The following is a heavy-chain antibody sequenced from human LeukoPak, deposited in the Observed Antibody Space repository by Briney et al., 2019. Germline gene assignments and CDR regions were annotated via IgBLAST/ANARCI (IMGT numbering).Heavy chain of an antibody. D-gene: IGHD5-18*01. J-gene: IGHJ6*02. Sequence: QPGGSLRLSCAASGFTLSSYAIHWVRQAPGKGLEWVAVMSFDVRNTYYSESVKGRFTITRDNFRNTLYLQMNSLRTEDTAVYYCAFLEGYSYGTGSSYGTDVWGQGTAVTVS. CDR3: AFLEGYSYGTGSSYGTDV. V-gene: IGHV3-30*03. CDR1: GFTLSSYA. CDR2: MSFDVRNT.